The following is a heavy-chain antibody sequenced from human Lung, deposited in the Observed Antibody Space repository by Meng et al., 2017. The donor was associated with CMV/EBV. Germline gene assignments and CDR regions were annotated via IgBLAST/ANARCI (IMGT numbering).Heavy chain of an antibody. V-gene: IGHV3-49*04. CDR1: GFNFVDYA. D-gene: IGHD5-18*01. J-gene: IGHJ4*02. Sequence: GESXKISCPASGFNFVDYAMSWVRQAPGKGPEWLGFIRSEGYGGTREYAASVKGRFTISRDDSKSIAYLQMDSLNTEDTALYYCTTGGGGSHGYPYYFDYWGQGALVTVSS. CDR3: TTGGGGSHGYPYYFDY. CDR2: IRSEGYGGTR.